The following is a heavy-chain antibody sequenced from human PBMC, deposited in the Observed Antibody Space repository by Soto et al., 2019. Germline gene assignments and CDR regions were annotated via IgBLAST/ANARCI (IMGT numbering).Heavy chain of an antibody. CDR1: GGTFSSYA. Sequence: QVQLVQSGAEVKKPGSSVKVSCKASGGTFSSYAISWVRQAPGQGLEWMGGIIPIFGTANYAQKLQGRVTITADESTSTAYMELSSLRSEDTAVYYCARSGYCSSTSCDGVWFDPWGQGTLVTVSS. J-gene: IGHJ5*02. D-gene: IGHD2-2*03. CDR2: IIPIFGTA. CDR3: ARSGYCSSTSCDGVWFDP. V-gene: IGHV1-69*01.